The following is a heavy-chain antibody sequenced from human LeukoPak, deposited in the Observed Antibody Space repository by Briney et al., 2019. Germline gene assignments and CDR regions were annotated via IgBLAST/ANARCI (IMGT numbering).Heavy chain of an antibody. J-gene: IGHJ4*02. CDR3: ASFGRRDGYNPYYFDY. V-gene: IGHV4-59*08. Sequence: SETLSLTCTVSGGSINRYYWTWIRQPPGKGLEWIGYIYYSGSTNYNPSLKSRVTIAVDTSKNQFSLTLSSVTAADTAVYYCASFGRRDGYNPYYFDYWGQGSLVTVSS. D-gene: IGHD5-24*01. CDR2: IYYSGST. CDR1: GGSINRYY.